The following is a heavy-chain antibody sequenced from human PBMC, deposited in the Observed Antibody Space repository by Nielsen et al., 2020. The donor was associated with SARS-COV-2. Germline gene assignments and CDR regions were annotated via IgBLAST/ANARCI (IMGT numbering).Heavy chain of an antibody. CDR3: AIIWSGYTDAFDI. V-gene: IGHV3-21*01. Sequence: GGSLRLSCAASGFTFSSYSMNWVRQAPGKGLEWVSSISSSSSYIYYADSVKGRFTISRDNAKNSLYLQMNSLRAEETAVYYCAIIWSGYTDAFDIWGQGTMVTVSS. CDR1: GFTFSSYS. CDR2: ISSSSSYI. D-gene: IGHD3-3*01. J-gene: IGHJ3*02.